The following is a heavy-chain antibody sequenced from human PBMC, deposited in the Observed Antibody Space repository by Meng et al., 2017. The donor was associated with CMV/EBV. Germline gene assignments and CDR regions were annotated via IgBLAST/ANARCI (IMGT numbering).Heavy chain of an antibody. J-gene: IGHJ4*02. CDR1: GGTFSSYA. V-gene: IGHV1-69*12. Sequence: QVRPVQVGAEGKNPGSSGKVSCKASGGTFSSYAISWVRQAPGQGLEWMGGIIPIFGTANYAQKFQGRVTITADESTSTAYMELSSLRSEDTAVYYCARMPRDGYNYIDYWGQGTLVTVSS. CDR3: ARMPRDGYNYIDY. D-gene: IGHD5-24*01. CDR2: IIPIFGTA.